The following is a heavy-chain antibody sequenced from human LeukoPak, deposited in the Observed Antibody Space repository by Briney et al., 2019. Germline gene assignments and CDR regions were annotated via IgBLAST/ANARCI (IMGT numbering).Heavy chain of an antibody. J-gene: IGHJ4*02. CDR1: GFSFSSYS. D-gene: IGHD2/OR15-2a*01. CDR2: IRRDGSRI. V-gene: IGHV3-48*01. CDR3: TRDPHALDF. Sequence: GGSLRLSCAASGFSFSSYSMNWVRQAPGKGLEWISYIRRDGSRIYYADSVEGRFTLSRDNAKNSLYLQMDSLRVEDTAVYYCTRDPHALDFWGQGTLVTVSS.